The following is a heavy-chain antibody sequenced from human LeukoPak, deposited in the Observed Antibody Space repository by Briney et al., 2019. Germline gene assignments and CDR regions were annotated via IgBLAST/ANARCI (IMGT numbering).Heavy chain of an antibody. Sequence: PGGSLRLSCAASGFTFSSYSMNWVRQAPGKGLEWVSAISGSGGSTYYADSVKDRFTISRDNAKNSFYLQMNSLTAGDTAMYYCATEGHSSGRAPAFDIWGQGTTVTVSS. D-gene: IGHD6-19*01. CDR3: ATEGHSSGRAPAFDI. J-gene: IGHJ3*02. V-gene: IGHV3-21*01. CDR1: GFTFSSYS. CDR2: ISGSGGST.